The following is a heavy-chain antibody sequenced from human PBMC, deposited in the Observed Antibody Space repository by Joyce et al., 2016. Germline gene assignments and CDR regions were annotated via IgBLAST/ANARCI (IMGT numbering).Heavy chain of an antibody. J-gene: IGHJ4*02. CDR3: ARALLEWDLLGYFDY. CDR2: IFSSDEK. D-gene: IGHD1-26*01. Sequence: QVTLKASGPVLVKPTETLTLTCTVSGVSLSTPRMSVSWIRQPPGKALEWISHIFSSDEKSYNPSLRSRLSTSKDTSKSRVVLTMTNLDPVDTATYCCARALLEWDLLGYFDYWGQGTLVTVSS. CDR1: GVSLSTPRMS. V-gene: IGHV2-26*01.